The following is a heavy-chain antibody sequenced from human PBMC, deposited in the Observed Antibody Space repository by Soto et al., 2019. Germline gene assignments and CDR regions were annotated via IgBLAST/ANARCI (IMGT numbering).Heavy chain of an antibody. CDR1: VFTVISFA. CDR2: ISCSGDGT. D-gene: IGHD5-18*01. Sequence: WGSLRLSCASSVFTVISFALSWLRQAPGNGLEWVSAISCSGDGTDYADSVKGRFTISRDNSKNTLYLQMNSLRAEDTAVYYCAGPGYSSQDYWGQGALVTVSS. V-gene: IGHV3-23*01. CDR3: AGPGYSSQDY. J-gene: IGHJ4*02.